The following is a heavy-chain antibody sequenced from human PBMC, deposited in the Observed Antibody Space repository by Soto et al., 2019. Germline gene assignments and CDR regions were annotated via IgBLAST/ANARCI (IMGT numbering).Heavy chain of an antibody. D-gene: IGHD6-6*01. CDR3: ARDSVAARPSSRFDY. CDR1: GFTFSSYA. V-gene: IGHV3-30-3*01. CDR2: ISYDGSNK. Sequence: QVQLVESGGGVVEPGRSLRLSGAASGFTFSSYAMHWVREAPGKGLEWVAVISYDGSNKYYADSVKGRFTISRDNSKNTLYLQMNSLRAEDTAVYYCARDSVAARPSSRFDYWGQGTLVTVSS. J-gene: IGHJ4*02.